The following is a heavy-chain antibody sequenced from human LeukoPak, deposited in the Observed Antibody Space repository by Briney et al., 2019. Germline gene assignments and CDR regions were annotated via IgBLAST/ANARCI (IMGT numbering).Heavy chain of an antibody. CDR1: GFTFSTYG. D-gene: IGHD3-3*01. V-gene: IGHV3-30*02. CDR2: IRYDGSNK. Sequence: GGSLRLSCAASGFTFSTYGMHWVRQAPGKGLEWVAFIRYDGSNKYYADSVKGRFTISRDNSKNSLFLQMNSLRAEDTAVYYCTTDLSDFWSGYYVYWGQGTLVAVSS. CDR3: TTDLSDFWSGYYVY. J-gene: IGHJ4*02.